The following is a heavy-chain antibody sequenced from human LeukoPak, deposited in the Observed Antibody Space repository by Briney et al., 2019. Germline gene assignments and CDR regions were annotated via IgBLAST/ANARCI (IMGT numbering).Heavy chain of an antibody. D-gene: IGHD4-17*01. V-gene: IGHV3-15*01. CDR1: GFTFSNAW. CDR3: TTETRDYGLDY. CDR2: IKSKTDGGTT. J-gene: IGHJ4*02. Sequence: PGGSLRLSCAASGFTFSNAWMSRVRQAPGKGLEWVGRIKSKTDGGTTDYAAPVKGRFTISRDDSKNTLYLQMNSLKTEDTAVYYCTTETRDYGLDYWGQGTLVTVSS.